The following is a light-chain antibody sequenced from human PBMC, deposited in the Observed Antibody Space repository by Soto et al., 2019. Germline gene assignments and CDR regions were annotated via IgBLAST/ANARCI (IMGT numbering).Light chain of an antibody. Sequence: EIVMTQSPATLSVSPGQRATLSCRASQSVSSNLAWYQQKPGQAPRLLIYGASTKATGIPARFSGSGSGTEFTLTISGLQSEDFGVYYCQQYNNWPPSTFGQGTKLEIK. CDR3: QQYNNWPPST. CDR1: QSVSSN. V-gene: IGKV3-15*01. J-gene: IGKJ2*01. CDR2: GAS.